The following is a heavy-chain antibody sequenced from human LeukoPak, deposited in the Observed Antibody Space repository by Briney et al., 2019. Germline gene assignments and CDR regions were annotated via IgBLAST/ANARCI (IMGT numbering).Heavy chain of an antibody. CDR3: AKREQTGTTLGELAY. CDR2: IQPDGSEQ. D-gene: IGHD1-1*01. CDR1: KFTFTFSSIW. Sequence: GGSLRLSCAVSKFTFTFSSIWMSWVRQAPGKGLEWVGNIQPDGSEQYPVDSVKGRFTISRDNARKLVFLQMNSLRAEDTAVYYCAKREQTGTTLGELAYWGQGTLVTVSS. V-gene: IGHV3-7*03. J-gene: IGHJ4*02.